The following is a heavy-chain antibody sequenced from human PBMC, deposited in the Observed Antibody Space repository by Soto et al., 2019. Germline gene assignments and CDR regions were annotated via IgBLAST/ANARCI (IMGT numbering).Heavy chain of an antibody. CDR1: GFTFSSYS. J-gene: IGHJ3*02. Sequence: PGGSLRLSCAASGFTFSSYSMNWVRQAPGKGLEWVSSISSSSSYIYYADSVKGRFTISRDNAKNSLYLQMNSLRAEDTAVYYCARAISSGPGGPDAFDIWGQGTMVTVSS. CDR3: ARAISSGPGGPDAFDI. V-gene: IGHV3-21*01. D-gene: IGHD6-19*01. CDR2: ISSSSSYI.